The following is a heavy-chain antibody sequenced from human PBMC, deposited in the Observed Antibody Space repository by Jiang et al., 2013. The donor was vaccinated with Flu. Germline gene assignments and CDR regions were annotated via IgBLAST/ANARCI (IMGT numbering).Heavy chain of an antibody. Sequence: GPGLVKPSETLSLTCTVSGGSVSSGSYYWSWIRQPPGKGLEWIGYIYYSGSTNYNPSPKSRVTISVDTSKNQFSLKLSSVTAADTAVYYCASRTPHYYDSRGYFDYWGQGTLVTVSS. CDR2: IYYSGST. CDR3: ASRTPHYYDSRGYFDY. CDR1: GGSVSSGSYY. D-gene: IGHD3-22*01. J-gene: IGHJ4*02. V-gene: IGHV4-61*01.